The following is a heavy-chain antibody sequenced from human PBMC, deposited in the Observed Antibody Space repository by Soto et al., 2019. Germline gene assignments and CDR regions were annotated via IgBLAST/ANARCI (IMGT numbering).Heavy chain of an antibody. J-gene: IGHJ4*02. Sequence: EVQLVESGGGLVQPGGSLRLSCAASGFTFSNYWMHWVRQAPGKGLVWVSRITGDGSGANYADSVKGRFTISRDNAKNTLYLQMNSLRGEDTAVYYCARVPRAVPGMGIDYWGQGTLVTVSS. CDR3: ARVPRAVPGMGIDY. CDR2: ITGDGSGA. CDR1: GFTFSNYW. V-gene: IGHV3-74*01. D-gene: IGHD6-19*01.